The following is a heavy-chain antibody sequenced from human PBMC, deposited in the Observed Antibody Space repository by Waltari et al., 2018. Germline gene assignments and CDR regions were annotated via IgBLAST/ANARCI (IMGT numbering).Heavy chain of an antibody. CDR1: GFTVSSNY. CDR3: ARGRSSSSRIGMDV. Sequence: EVQLVESGGGLIQPGGSLRLSCAASGFTVSSNYMSWVRQAPGKGLEWVSVIYSGGSTYYADSVKGRLTISRDNSKNTLYLQMNSLRAEDTAVYYCARGRSSSSRIGMDVWGQGTTVTVSS. J-gene: IGHJ6*02. D-gene: IGHD6-6*01. CDR2: IYSGGST. V-gene: IGHV3-53*01.